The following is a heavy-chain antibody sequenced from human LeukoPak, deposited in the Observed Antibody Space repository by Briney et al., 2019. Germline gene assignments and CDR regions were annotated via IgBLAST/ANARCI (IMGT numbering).Heavy chain of an antibody. Sequence: GGSLRLSCAASGFTFSSYWMSWVRQAPGKGLEWVANIKQDGSEKYYVDSVKGRFTMSRDNAKNSLYLQMNSLRAEDTAVYYCVREGTTVVIASFDIWGQGTMVTVSS. V-gene: IGHV3-7*01. CDR3: VREGTTVVIASFDI. CDR1: GFTFSSYW. J-gene: IGHJ3*02. D-gene: IGHD4-23*01. CDR2: IKQDGSEK.